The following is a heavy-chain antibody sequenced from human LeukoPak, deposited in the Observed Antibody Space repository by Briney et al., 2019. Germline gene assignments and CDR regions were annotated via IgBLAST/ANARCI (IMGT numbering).Heavy chain of an antibody. V-gene: IGHV4-59*12. D-gene: IGHD2-21*02. J-gene: IGHJ5*02. Sequence: PSETLSLTCTVSGGSISSYYWSWIRQPPGKGLEWIGYIYHSGSTYYNPSLKSRVTISVDRSKNQFSLKLSSVTAADTAVYYCARGVYCGGDCYDWFDPWGQGTLVTVSS. CDR1: GGSISSYY. CDR3: ARGVYCGGDCYDWFDP. CDR2: IYHSGST.